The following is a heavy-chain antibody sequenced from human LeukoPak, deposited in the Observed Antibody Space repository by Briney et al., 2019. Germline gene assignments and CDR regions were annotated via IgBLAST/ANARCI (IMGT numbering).Heavy chain of an antibody. CDR2: IYYSGST. Sequence: SETLSLTCTVSGGSISSYYWSWIRQPPGKGLEWIGYIYYSGSTNYKPSLKSRVTISVDTSKNQFSLKLSSVTAADPAVYYCARGPSMITFGGVIVIRKGGWFDPWGQGTLVTVSS. J-gene: IGHJ5*02. CDR1: GGSISSYY. CDR3: ARGPSMITFGGVIVIRKGGWFDP. V-gene: IGHV4-59*12. D-gene: IGHD3-16*02.